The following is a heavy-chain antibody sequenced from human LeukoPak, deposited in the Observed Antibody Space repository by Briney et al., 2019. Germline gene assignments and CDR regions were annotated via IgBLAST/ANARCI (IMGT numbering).Heavy chain of an antibody. D-gene: IGHD2-2*01. V-gene: IGHV4-34*01. CDR2: INHSGST. CDR1: GGSFSGYY. CDR3: ARVRRRSSSASTANYYYYGMDV. J-gene: IGHJ6*02. Sequence: SETLSLTCAVCGGSFSGYYWSWIRQPPGKGLEWIGEINHSGSTNYNPSLKSRVTISVDTSKNQFSLKLSSVTAADTAVYYCARVRRRSSSASTANYYYYGMDVWGQGTTVTVSS.